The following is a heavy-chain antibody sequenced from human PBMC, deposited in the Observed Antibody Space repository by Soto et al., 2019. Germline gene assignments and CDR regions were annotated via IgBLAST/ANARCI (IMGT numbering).Heavy chain of an antibody. V-gene: IGHV3-21*05. D-gene: IGHD2-15*01. CDR1: GFTFSSCG. CDR3: VRGGGGGLFDP. Sequence: PGGSVRLSCAAAGFTFSSCGINWIRQAPGKGLEWLSYISPGSRYPAYADSVKGRFTISRDNARRSLSLQMNSLTVDDTAIYYCVRGGGGGLFDPWGQGSMVTVSS. J-gene: IGHJ5*02. CDR2: ISPGSRYP.